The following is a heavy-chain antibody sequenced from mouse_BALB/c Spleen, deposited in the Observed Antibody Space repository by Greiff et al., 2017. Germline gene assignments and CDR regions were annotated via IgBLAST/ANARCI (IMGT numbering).Heavy chain of an antibody. CDR1: GFAFSSYD. CDR2: ISSGGGST. V-gene: IGHV5-12-1*01. CDR3: ASHYYGSSPWFAY. D-gene: IGHD1-1*01. J-gene: IGHJ3*01. Sequence: DVMLVESGGGLVQPGGSLKLSCAASGFAFSSYDMSWVRQTPEKRLEWVAYISSGGGSTYYPDTVKGRFTISRDNAKNTLYLQMSSLKSEDTAMYYCASHYYGSSPWFAYWGQGTLVTVSA.